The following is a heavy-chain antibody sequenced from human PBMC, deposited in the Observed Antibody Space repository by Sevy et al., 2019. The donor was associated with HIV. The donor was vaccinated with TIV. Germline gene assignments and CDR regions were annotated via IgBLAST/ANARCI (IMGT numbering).Heavy chain of an antibody. D-gene: IGHD2-2*01. CDR2: INAGNGNT. V-gene: IGHV1-3*01. J-gene: IGHJ4*02. Sequence: ASVKVSCKASGYTFTSYAMHWVRQAPGQRLEWMGWINAGNGNTKYSQKFQGRVTITRDTSASTAYMELSSLRSEDTAVYYCARGIKDIVVVPGDYWGQGTLVTVSS. CDR1: GYTFTSYA. CDR3: ARGIKDIVVVPGDY.